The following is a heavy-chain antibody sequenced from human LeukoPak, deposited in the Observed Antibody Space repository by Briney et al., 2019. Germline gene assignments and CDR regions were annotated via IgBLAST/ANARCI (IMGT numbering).Heavy chain of an antibody. CDR3: ARGGRGYSYGREFDY. J-gene: IGHJ4*02. CDR1: GYTFTNYG. CDR2: ISGYNGNT. D-gene: IGHD5-18*01. V-gene: IGHV1-18*01. Sequence: GASVKVSCKASGYTFTNYGVNWVRQAPGQGLEWMGRISGYNGNTNYAQKLQGRVTMTTDTSTSTAYMELRSLRPDDTAVYYCARGGRGYSYGREFDYWGQGTLITVSS.